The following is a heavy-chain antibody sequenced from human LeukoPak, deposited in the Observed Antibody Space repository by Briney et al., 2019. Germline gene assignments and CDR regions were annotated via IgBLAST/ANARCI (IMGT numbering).Heavy chain of an antibody. Sequence: SVKVSCKASGGTFNSYAISWVRQAHGQGLEWMGGIIPIFGTANYAQKFQGRVTITADESTSTAYMGLSSLRSEDTAVYYCATLTMIVVVSNYYYGMDVWGQGTTVTVSS. CDR1: GGTFNSYA. J-gene: IGHJ6*02. D-gene: IGHD3-22*01. V-gene: IGHV1-69*01. CDR2: IIPIFGTA. CDR3: ATLTMIVVVSNYYYGMDV.